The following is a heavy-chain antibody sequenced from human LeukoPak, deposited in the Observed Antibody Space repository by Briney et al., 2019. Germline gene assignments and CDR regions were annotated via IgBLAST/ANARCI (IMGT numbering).Heavy chain of an antibody. J-gene: IGHJ4*02. Sequence: SETLSLTCAVYGVSFSGYYWSWIRQPPGKGLEWIGYIYYSGSTNYNPSLKSRVTISVDTSKNQFSLKLSSVTAADTAVYYCARDTAMKRWGQGTLVTVSS. CDR2: IYYSGST. CDR3: ARDTAMKR. CDR1: GVSFSGYY. V-gene: IGHV4-59*01. D-gene: IGHD5-18*01.